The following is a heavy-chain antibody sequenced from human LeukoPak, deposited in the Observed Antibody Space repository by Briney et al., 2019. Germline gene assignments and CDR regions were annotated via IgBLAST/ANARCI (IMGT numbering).Heavy chain of an antibody. CDR1: GGSISSGSYY. D-gene: IGHD2-2*01. V-gene: IGHV4-61*02. CDR3: ARTTAYQLLYDFYYMDV. CDR2: IYTSGST. Sequence: KPSETLSLTCTGSGGSISSGSYYWSWIRQPAGKGLEWIGRIYTSGSTNYNPSLKSRVTISVDTSKIQFSLKLSSVTAADTAVYYCARTTAYQLLYDFYYMDVWGKGTTVTVSS. J-gene: IGHJ6*03.